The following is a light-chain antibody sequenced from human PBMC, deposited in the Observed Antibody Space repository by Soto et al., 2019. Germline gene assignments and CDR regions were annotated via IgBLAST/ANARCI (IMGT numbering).Light chain of an antibody. CDR2: EVN. Sequence: QSALTQPASVSGSPGQSITISCTGTSSDVGGYNYVSWYQQHPGKAPKVMIYEVNNRPSGVSNRFSGSKSGNTASLTISGLQAEDEADYYCSSYTSSRSGVFGGGTKLTVL. J-gene: IGLJ3*02. CDR1: SSDVGGYNY. V-gene: IGLV2-14*01. CDR3: SSYTSSRSGV.